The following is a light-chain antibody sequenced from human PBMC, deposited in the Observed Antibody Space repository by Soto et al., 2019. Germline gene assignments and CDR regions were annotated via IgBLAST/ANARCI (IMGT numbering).Light chain of an antibody. J-gene: IGKJ2*01. V-gene: IGKV1-39*01. CDR3: QQSDSIPFT. Sequence: DIQMTQSPSSLSASVGDRVALTCRASQNIGNYLSWYAQKPGKAPKLLIYGASSLQSGVPSRFSGSGSGTHFTLTISSLQPEDCATYYCQQSDSIPFTFGQGTKLEMK. CDR1: QNIGNY. CDR2: GAS.